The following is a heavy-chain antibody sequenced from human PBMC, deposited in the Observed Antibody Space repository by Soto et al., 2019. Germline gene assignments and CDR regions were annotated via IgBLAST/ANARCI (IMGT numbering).Heavy chain of an antibody. CDR1: GYTLTELS. CDR3: ATDYYYSNGYIPLDY. CDR2: FDHEDGKT. D-gene: IGHD3-22*01. J-gene: IGHJ4*02. V-gene: IGHV1-24*01. Sequence: ASVEVFCXVFGYTLTELSMHWLRQAPGQGLEWMGGFDHEDGKTIYAQKFQGRVNMTEDTTTDTAYMELSSLRSEDTAVYYCATDYYYSNGYIPLDYWGQGKLVTVSS.